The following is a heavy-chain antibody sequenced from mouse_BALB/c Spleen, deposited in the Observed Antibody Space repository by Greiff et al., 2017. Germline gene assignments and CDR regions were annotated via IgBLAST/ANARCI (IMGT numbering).Heavy chain of an antibody. J-gene: IGHJ3*01. CDR3: ARTVSLAGFAY. CDR2: INPYNDGT. D-gene: IGHD1-1*01. Sequence: VQLQQSGPELVKPGASVKMSCKASGYTFTSYVMHWVKQKPGQGLEWIGYINPYNDGTKYNEKFKGKATLTSDKSSSTAYMELSSLTSEDSAVYYCARTVSLAGFAYWGQGTLVTVSA. CDR1: GYTFTSYV. V-gene: IGHV1-14*01.